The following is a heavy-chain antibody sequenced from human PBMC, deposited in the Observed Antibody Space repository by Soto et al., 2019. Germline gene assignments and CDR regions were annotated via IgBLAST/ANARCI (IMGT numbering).Heavy chain of an antibody. CDR1: GFTLSNYA. CDR2: ICGSGGST. J-gene: IGHJ6*02. CDR3: ARLRPPYYDFCSGALEYYYYGMDV. Sequence: PGGSLRLSCSAPGFTLSNYAKSWVRQAPGKGLGWVPAICGSGGSTYYADSVKGRFTISRDNAKNSLYLQMNSLRAEDTAVYYCARLRPPYYDFCSGALEYYYYGMDVWGQGTTVTVSS. D-gene: IGHD3-3*01. V-gene: IGHV3-23*01.